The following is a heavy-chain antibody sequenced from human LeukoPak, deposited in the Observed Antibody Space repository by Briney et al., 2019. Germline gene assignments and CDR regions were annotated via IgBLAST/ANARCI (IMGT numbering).Heavy chain of an antibody. V-gene: IGHV3-53*01. CDR2: IYSGGST. CDR3: ATSLEDIVVVPAAIGFDY. Sequence: GGSLRLSCAASGFTVSSNYMSWVRQAPGKGLEWVSVIYSGGSTYYADSVKGRFTISRDNSKNTLYLQMNSLRAEDTAVYYCATSLEDIVVVPAAIGFDYWGQGTLVTVSS. D-gene: IGHD2-2*01. CDR1: GFTVSSNY. J-gene: IGHJ4*02.